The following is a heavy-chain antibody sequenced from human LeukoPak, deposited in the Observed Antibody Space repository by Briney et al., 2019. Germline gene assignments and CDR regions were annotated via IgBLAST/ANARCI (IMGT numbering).Heavy chain of an antibody. Sequence: SETLSLTCVVSDYPISSGYYWGWIRQPPGKGLEWIGNIFHSGTTYYNPSLKSRVTISVDTSKNQFSLKLSSVTAADTAVYYCARSTSSWNERDYWGQGTLVTVSS. D-gene: IGHD2-2*01. CDR3: ARSTSSWNERDY. J-gene: IGHJ4*02. V-gene: IGHV4-38-2*01. CDR2: IFHSGTT. CDR1: DYPISSGYY.